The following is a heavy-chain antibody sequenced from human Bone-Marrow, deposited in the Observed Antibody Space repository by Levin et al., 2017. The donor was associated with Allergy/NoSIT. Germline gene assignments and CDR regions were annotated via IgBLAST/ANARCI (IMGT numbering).Heavy chain of an antibody. CDR3: AKDYGVYPQGAFDI. V-gene: IGHV3-23*01. Sequence: GGSLRLSCAASGFTFSTFAMTWVRQAPGKGLEWVSGIGGSGVSTYYADSVKGRFTISRDNFENKLYLQMNSLRTEDTAVYYCAKDYGVYPQGAFDIWGQGTMVTVSS. CDR1: GFTFSTFA. D-gene: IGHD2-8*01. J-gene: IGHJ3*02. CDR2: IGGSGVST.